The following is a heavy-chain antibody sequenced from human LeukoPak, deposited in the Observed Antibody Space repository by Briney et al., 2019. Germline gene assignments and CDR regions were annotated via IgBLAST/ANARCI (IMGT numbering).Heavy chain of an antibody. D-gene: IGHD3-10*01. CDR2: ISSSGSTI. CDR3: ARTTITLFRGVNTPHLIDY. Sequence: GGSLRLSCAASGFTFSDYYMSWIRQAPGKGLEWVSYISSSGSTIYYADSVKGRFTISRDNAKNSLYLQMNSLRAEDTAVYYCARTTITLFRGVNTPHLIDYWGRGTLVTVSS. J-gene: IGHJ4*02. CDR1: GFTFSDYY. V-gene: IGHV3-11*01.